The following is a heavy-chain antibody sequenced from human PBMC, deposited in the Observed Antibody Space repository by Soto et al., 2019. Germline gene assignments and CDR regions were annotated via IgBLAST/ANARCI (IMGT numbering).Heavy chain of an antibody. V-gene: IGHV4-31*03. CDR2: IYYSGST. CDR3: AREGRGLVRGKNDAFDI. Sequence: QVQLQESGPGLVKPSQTLSLTCTVSGGSISSGGDYWSWIRQHPGKGLEWIGYIYYSGSTYYNPSLKSRVPISVDTSKNQFSLKLSSVTAADTAVYYCAREGRGLVRGKNDAFDIWGQGTMVTVSS. CDR1: GGSISSGGDY. D-gene: IGHD3-10*01. J-gene: IGHJ3*02.